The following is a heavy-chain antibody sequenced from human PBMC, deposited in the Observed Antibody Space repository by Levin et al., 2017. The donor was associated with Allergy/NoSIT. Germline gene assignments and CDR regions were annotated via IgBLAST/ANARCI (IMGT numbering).Heavy chain of an antibody. CDR1: GFTFSSYS. V-gene: IGHV3-21*01. D-gene: IGHD3-10*01. Sequence: PGGSLRLSCAASGFTFSSYSMNWVRQAPGKGLEWVSSISSSSSYIYYADSVKGRFTISRDNAKNSLYLQMNSLRAEDTAVYYCARDLLWFRELSAFDYWGQGTLVTVSS. J-gene: IGHJ4*02. CDR3: ARDLLWFRELSAFDY. CDR2: ISSSSSYI.